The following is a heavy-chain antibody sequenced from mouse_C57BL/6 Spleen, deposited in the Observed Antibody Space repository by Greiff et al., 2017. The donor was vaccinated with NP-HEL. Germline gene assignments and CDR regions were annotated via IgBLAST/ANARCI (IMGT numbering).Heavy chain of an antibody. Sequence: QVQLKQSGAELARPGASVKLSCKASGYTFTSYGISWVKQRTGQGLEWIGEIYPRSGNTYYNEKFKGKATLTADKSSSTAYMELRSPTSEDSAVYFCASLLDYWGQGTSVTVSS. CDR3: ASLLDY. CDR2: IYPRSGNT. CDR1: GYTFTSYG. V-gene: IGHV1-81*01. J-gene: IGHJ4*01. D-gene: IGHD6-2*01.